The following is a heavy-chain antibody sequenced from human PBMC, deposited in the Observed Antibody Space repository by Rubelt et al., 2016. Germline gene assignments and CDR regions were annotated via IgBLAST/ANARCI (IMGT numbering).Heavy chain of an antibody. J-gene: IGHJ1*01. CDR2: ISYDGSNK. CDR3: ARDSRYYDSSGYYSEYFQH. Sequence: DRQAPGKGLAWVAAISYDGSNKYYADYLKGRFTISRDNSKNTLYLQMNSLRAEDTAVYYCARDSRYYDSSGYYSEYFQHWGQGTLVTVSS. D-gene: IGHD3-22*01. V-gene: IGHV3-30*01.